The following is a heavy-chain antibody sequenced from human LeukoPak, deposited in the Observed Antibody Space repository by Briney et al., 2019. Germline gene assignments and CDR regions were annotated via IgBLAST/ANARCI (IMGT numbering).Heavy chain of an antibody. Sequence: PSETVSLTCTVSGGSISSYYWSWIRQPPGKGLEWIGYIYYSGSTNYNPSLKSRVTISVDTSKNQFSLKLSSVTAAHTAVYYCARLAPYSSGWYRFFDYWGQGTLVTVSS. CDR3: ARLAPYSSGWYRFFDY. V-gene: IGHV4-59*08. CDR1: GGSISSYY. D-gene: IGHD6-19*01. J-gene: IGHJ4*02. CDR2: IYYSGST.